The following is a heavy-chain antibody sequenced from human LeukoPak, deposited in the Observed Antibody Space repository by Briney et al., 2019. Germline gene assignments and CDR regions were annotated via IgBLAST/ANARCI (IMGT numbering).Heavy chain of an antibody. J-gene: IGHJ3*02. Sequence: ASVKVSCKASGYTFTSYGISWVRQAPGQGLEWMGWISAYNGNTNYAQKLQGGVTMTTDTTTSTAYMELRSLRSDDTAVYYCARVGGTVTLWEAFDIWGQGTMVTVSS. D-gene: IGHD4-17*01. CDR2: ISAYNGNT. CDR1: GYTFTSYG. CDR3: ARVGGTVTLWEAFDI. V-gene: IGHV1-18*01.